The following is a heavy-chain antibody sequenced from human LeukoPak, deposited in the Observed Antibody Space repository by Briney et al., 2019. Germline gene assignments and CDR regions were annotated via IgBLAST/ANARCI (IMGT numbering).Heavy chain of an antibody. CDR1: GGSISSYY. D-gene: IGHD4-17*01. CDR3: ARRDDYGDYLDY. Sequence: SETLSLTCTVSGGSISSYYWSWIRQPPGKGLEWIGYIYNSGSTNYNPSLKSRVTISVDTSKNQLSLKLSSVTAADTAVYYCARRDDYGDYLDYCGRGTLVTVSS. V-gene: IGHV4-59*08. J-gene: IGHJ4*02. CDR2: IYNSGST.